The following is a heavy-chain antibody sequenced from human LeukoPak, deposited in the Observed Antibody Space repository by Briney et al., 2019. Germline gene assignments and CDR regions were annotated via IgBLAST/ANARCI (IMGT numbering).Heavy chain of an antibody. Sequence: SETLSLSCTVSGGSISSYYWSWIRQPPGKGLEWIGYIYTSGSTNYNPSLKSRVTISVDTSKNQFSLKLSSVTAADTAVYYCARHDPVGHFLRGMDVWGQGTTVTVSS. V-gene: IGHV4-4*09. J-gene: IGHJ6*02. CDR3: ARHDPVGHFLRGMDV. CDR2: IYTSGST. D-gene: IGHD2/OR15-2a*01. CDR1: GGSISSYY.